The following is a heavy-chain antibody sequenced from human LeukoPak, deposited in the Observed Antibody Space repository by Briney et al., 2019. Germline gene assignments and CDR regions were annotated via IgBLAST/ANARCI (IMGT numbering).Heavy chain of an antibody. Sequence: GGSLRLSCSASGSTFSSYAMHWVRQAPGKGLEYVSAISSNGGSTYYADSVKGRFTISRDNSKNTLYLQMSSLRAEDTAVYYCVKDSGWRAPTLDYWGQGTLVTVSS. V-gene: IGHV3-64D*06. J-gene: IGHJ4*02. D-gene: IGHD6-19*01. CDR2: ISSNGGST. CDR3: VKDSGWRAPTLDY. CDR1: GSTFSSYA.